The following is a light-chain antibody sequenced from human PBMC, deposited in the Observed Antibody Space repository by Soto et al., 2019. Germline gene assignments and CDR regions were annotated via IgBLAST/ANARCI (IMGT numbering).Light chain of an antibody. CDR3: MQTLQTRS. J-gene: IGKJ2*03. CDR2: LGS. CDR1: QSLVHSNGYTY. V-gene: IGKV2-28*01. Sequence: DIVMTQSPLSLPVTPRESASISCRSSQSLVHSNGYTYLDWYLQKPGQSPQVLIYLGSNRASGVPDRFSGSGSGTDFTLKISRVEAEDVGVYYCMQTLQTRSFGQGTKLEIK.